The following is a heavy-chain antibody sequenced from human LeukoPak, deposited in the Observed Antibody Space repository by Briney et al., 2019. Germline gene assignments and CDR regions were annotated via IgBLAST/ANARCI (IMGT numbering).Heavy chain of an antibody. Sequence: SETLFLTCAIHGGSLRCYYWSWIRQPPGKGLEWIGEINHSGHNNYHPSLKCRVTISVDRSKNQFSLKLSAVTAADTAVYYCATSGSGYENDAFDIWGQGTMVTVSS. V-gene: IGHV4-34*01. D-gene: IGHD3-3*01. J-gene: IGHJ3*02. CDR3: ATSGSGYENDAFDI. CDR2: INHSGHN. CDR1: GGSLRCYY.